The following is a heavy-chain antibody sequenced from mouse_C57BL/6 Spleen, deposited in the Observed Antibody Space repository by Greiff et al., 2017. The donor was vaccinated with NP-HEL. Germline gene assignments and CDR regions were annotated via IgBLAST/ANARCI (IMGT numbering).Heavy chain of an antibody. CDR1: GYTFTSYG. CDR2: IYPRSGNT. J-gene: IGHJ2*01. D-gene: IGHD5-1*01. V-gene: IGHV1-81*01. CDR3: AKTGVFDY. Sequence: QVQLQQSGAELARPGASVKLSCKASGYTFTSYGISWVKQRTGQGLEWIGEIYPRSGNTYYNEKFKGKATLTADKSSSTAYMELRSLTSEDSAVYFCAKTGVFDYWGHGTTLTLSS.